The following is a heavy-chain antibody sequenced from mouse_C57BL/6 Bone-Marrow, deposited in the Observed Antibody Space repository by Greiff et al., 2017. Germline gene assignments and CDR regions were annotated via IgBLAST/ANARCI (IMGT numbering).Heavy chain of an antibody. V-gene: IGHV1-26*01. CDR1: GYTFTDYY. CDR2: INPNNGGT. CDR3: ARYYYGSIYDPSFYWYFDV. D-gene: IGHD1-1*01. J-gene: IGHJ1*03. Sequence: EVQLQQSGPELVKPGASVKISCKASGYTFTDYYMNWVKQSHGKSLEWIGDINPNNGGTSYNQKFKGKATLTVYKSSSTAYMELRSLTSADSAVYYCARYYYGSIYDPSFYWYFDVWGTGTTLTVSS.